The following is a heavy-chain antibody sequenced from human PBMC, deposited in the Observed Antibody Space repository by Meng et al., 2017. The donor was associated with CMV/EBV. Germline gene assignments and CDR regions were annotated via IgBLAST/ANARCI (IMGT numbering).Heavy chain of an antibody. Sequence: GESLKISCAASGFTFRSYSMNWVRQAPGKGLEWVSSISSSSSYIYYADSVKGRFTISRDNAKNSLYLQMNSLRAEDTAVYYCARDSRILYGMDVWGQGTTVTVSS. CDR1: GFTFRSYS. CDR2: ISSSSSYI. V-gene: IGHV3-21*01. J-gene: IGHJ6*02. D-gene: IGHD2-15*01. CDR3: ARDSRILYGMDV.